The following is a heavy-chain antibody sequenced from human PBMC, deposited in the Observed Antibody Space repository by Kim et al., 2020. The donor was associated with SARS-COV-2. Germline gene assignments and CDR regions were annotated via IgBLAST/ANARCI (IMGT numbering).Heavy chain of an antibody. Sequence: SETLSLTCTVSGGSISSYYWSWIRQPPGKGLEWIGYIYYSGSTNYKPSIKSRVTISVDTSKNQFSLKLSSVTAADTAVYYCARDLGGSSWSRFGGWFDPWGQGTLVTVSS. J-gene: IGHJ5*02. V-gene: IGHV4-59*13. CDR2: IYYSGST. D-gene: IGHD6-13*01. CDR1: GGSISSYY. CDR3: ARDLGGSSWSRFGGWFDP.